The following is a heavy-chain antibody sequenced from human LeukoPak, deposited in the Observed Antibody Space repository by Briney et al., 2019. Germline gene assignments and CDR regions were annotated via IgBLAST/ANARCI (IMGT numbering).Heavy chain of an antibody. D-gene: IGHD2-15*01. V-gene: IGHV3-23*01. CDR2: ISGRGDST. CDR1: GFTFSSYA. CDR3: ARDIVVVVAAHFDY. J-gene: IGHJ4*02. Sequence: AGGSLRLSCAASGFTFSSYAMSWVRQAPGKGLEWVSGISGRGDSTYYADSVKGRFTISRDNSRKTLYLHMDSLRAEDTAVYYCARDIVVVVAAHFDYWGQGTLVTVSS.